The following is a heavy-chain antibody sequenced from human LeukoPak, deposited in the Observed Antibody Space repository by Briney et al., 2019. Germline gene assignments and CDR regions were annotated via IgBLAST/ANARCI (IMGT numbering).Heavy chain of an antibody. CDR3: ARIRVPTYFDY. J-gene: IGHJ4*02. CDR2: IYTSGST. Sequence: SQTLSLTCTVSGGSISSGSYYWSWIRQPAGKGLEWIGRIYTSGSTNYNPSLKSRVTISVDTSKNQFSLKLSSVTAADTAVYYCARIRVPTYFDYWGQGTLVTVSS. V-gene: IGHV4-61*02. CDR1: GGSISSGSYY.